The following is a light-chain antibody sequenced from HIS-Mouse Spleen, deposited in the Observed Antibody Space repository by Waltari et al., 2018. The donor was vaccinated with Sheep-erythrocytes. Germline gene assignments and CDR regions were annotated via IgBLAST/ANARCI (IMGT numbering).Light chain of an antibody. CDR3: AAWDDSLNGPV. J-gene: IGLJ3*02. CDR1: SSNIGSNP. CDR2: SNH. V-gene: IGLV1-44*01. Sequence: QSVLTQPPSASGTPGQRVTIPCSGSSSNIGSNPVNWYQQLPGTAPKLLIYSNHQRPSGVPDRFSGSKSGTSASLAISGLQSEDEADYYCAAWDDSLNGPVFGGGTKLTVL.